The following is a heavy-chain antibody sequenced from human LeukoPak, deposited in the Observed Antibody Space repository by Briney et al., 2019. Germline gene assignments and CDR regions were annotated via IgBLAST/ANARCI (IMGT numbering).Heavy chain of an antibody. CDR1: GGSISSYY. CDR2: IYYSGST. J-gene: IGHJ4*02. CDR3: ARLTEMYYYDSSGYYYGGYYFDY. V-gene: IGHV4-59*01. D-gene: IGHD3-22*01. Sequence: SETLSLTCTVSGGSISSYYWSWIRQPPGKGLEWIGYIYYSGSTNYNPSLKSRVTISVDTSKNQFSLKLSSVTAADTAVYYCARLTEMYYYDSSGYYYGGYYFDYWGQGTLVTVSS.